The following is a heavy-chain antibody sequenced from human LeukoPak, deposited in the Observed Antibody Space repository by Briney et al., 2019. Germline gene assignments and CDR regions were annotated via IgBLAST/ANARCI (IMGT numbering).Heavy chain of an antibody. CDR1: GGSISTYY. CDR3: ARHGGSLGYFDY. Sequence: PSETLSLTCSVSGGSISTYYWGWIRQTPGKGLEWIGYVYDSGTTNYNPSLKGRVTISSDTSKNQFSLNLRSVNAADTAIYYCARHGGSLGYFDYWGQGTLVTVSS. D-gene: IGHD1-26*01. V-gene: IGHV4-59*08. CDR2: VYDSGTT. J-gene: IGHJ4*02.